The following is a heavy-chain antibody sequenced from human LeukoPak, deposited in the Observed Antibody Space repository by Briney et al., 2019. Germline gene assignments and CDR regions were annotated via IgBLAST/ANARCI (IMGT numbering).Heavy chain of an antibody. J-gene: IGHJ4*02. CDR1: GYTFTSYA. D-gene: IGHD5-18*01. V-gene: IGHV1-3*03. CDR3: ARGSDTAMVMYYFDY. CDR2: INAGNGNT. Sequence: ASVKVSCKASGYTFTSYAMHWVRQAPGQRLEWMGWINAGNGNTKYSQEFQGRVTITRDTSASTAYMELSSLRSEDMAVYYCARGSDTAMVMYYFDYWGQGTLVTVSS.